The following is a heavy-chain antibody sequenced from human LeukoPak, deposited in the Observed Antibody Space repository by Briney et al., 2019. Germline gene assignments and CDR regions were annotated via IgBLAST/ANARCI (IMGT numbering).Heavy chain of an antibody. CDR2: ISDSSSYI. Sequence: GGSLRLSCAASGFTFSSYRMNWVRQAPGKGLEWVSSISDSSSYIYHAGSVKGRFTISRDNAKNSVYLQMNSLRAEDTATYYCTKGENGMDVWGQGNTFSVSS. D-gene: IGHD1-26*01. J-gene: IGHJ6*02. CDR3: TKGENGMDV. CDR1: GFTFSSYR. V-gene: IGHV3-21*01.